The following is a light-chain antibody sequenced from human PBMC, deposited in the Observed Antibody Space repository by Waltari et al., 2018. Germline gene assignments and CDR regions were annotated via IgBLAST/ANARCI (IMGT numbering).Light chain of an antibody. CDR2: KAS. Sequence: DIQLTKSQSTLSASVGETVTLTCRASQSIDSWLAWYQQKPGKAPNILIQKASTLEAGVSSRFSGSVYATEFTLTISSLQSDDSATYYCQQYRSYKSFGQGTKVEIK. V-gene: IGKV1-5*03. CDR3: QQYRSYKS. J-gene: IGKJ1*01. CDR1: QSIDSW.